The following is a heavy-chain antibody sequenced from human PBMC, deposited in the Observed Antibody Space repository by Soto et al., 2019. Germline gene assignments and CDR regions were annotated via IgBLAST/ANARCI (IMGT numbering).Heavy chain of an antibody. D-gene: IGHD2-15*01. CDR2: ISYDGSNK. CDR1: GFTFSSYA. J-gene: IGHJ4*02. CDR3: AGVPEVVVVAAARYY. V-gene: IGHV3-30-3*01. Sequence: GGSLRLSCAASGFTFSSYAMHWVRQAPGKGLEWVAVISYDGSNKYYADSVKGRFTISRDNSKNTLYLQMNSLRAEDTAVYYCAGVPEVVVVAAARYYWGQGTLVTVS.